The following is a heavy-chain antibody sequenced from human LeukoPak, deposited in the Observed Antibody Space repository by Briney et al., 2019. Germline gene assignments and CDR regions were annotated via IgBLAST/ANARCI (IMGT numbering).Heavy chain of an antibody. CDR1: GFTFSSYA. CDR3: AREYTTYLVTSTHRPSY. D-gene: IGHD2-15*01. J-gene: IGHJ4*02. CDR2: ISYDGSNK. Sequence: GGSLRLSCAASGFTFSSYAMSWVRQAPGKGLEWVAVISYDGSNKYYADSVKGRFTISRDNSKNTLYLQMHSLRAEDTAVYYCAREYTTYLVTSTHRPSYWGQGTLVTVSS. V-gene: IGHV3-30*04.